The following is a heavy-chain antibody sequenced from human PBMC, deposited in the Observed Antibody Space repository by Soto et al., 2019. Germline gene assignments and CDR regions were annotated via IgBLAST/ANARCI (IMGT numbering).Heavy chain of an antibody. J-gene: IGHJ6*02. CDR2: IYWDDDK. CDR3: VQSRCGGDCLQSYSSHSYYGLDV. CDR1: GLSLTTTGVG. V-gene: IGHV2-5*02. D-gene: IGHD2-21*02. Sequence: QITLKESGPTLVKTTQTLTLTCTFAGLSLTTTGVGVGWIRQPPGKALEWLALIYWDDDKRYSPSLKSRLTITKHTSNNQVVLKMTNMDPVDTATYYCVQSRCGGDCLQSYSSHSYYGLDVWGQGTTVTVSS.